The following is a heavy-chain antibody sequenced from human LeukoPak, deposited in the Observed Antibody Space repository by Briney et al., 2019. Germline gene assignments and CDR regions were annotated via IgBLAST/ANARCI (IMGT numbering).Heavy chain of an antibody. CDR3: ARDYCSGDSCYFDY. J-gene: IGHJ4*02. CDR2: ISGNNGNT. V-gene: IGHV1-18*04. D-gene: IGHD2-15*01. CDR1: GYTFTGYY. Sequence: ASVKVSCKASGYTFTGYYMHWVRQAPGQGLEWMGWISGNNGNTNSAQKLQGRVTLTTDTSTSTAYMELRSLRSDDTAVYYCARDYCSGDSCYFDYWGQGTLVTASS.